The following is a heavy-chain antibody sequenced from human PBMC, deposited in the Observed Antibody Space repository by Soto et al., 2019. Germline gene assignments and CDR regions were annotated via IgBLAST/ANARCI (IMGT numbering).Heavy chain of an antibody. Sequence: EVQLLESGGGLVQPGGSLRLSCAASGFTFSSYAMSWVRQAPGKGLEWVSDISGSGGSTYYADSVKGRFTISRDNSKTTLYLQRNSLIAEDTAVYYCAKDRSTYYFGPPFDPWGQGTLVTVSS. CDR3: AKDRSTYYFGPPFDP. CDR1: GFTFSSYA. J-gene: IGHJ5*02. D-gene: IGHD3-10*01. V-gene: IGHV3-23*01. CDR2: ISGSGGST.